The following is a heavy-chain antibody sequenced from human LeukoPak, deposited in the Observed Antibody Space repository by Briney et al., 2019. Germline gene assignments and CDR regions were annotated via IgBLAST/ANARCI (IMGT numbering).Heavy chain of an antibody. D-gene: IGHD3-3*01. Sequence: SETLSLTCSVSGASINNYYWSWIRQPAGKGLEWIGRTYIDGNTNYTPSLKSRVTISLDKSRNEVSLKLTSVTAAYTAVYYCATDFWSGHDWWGQGILVTVSS. CDR1: GASINNYY. V-gene: IGHV4-4*07. CDR2: TYIDGNT. CDR3: ATDFWSGHDW. J-gene: IGHJ4*02.